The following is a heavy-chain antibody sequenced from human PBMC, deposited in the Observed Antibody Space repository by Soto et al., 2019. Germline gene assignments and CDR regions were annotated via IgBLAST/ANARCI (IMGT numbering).Heavy chain of an antibody. V-gene: IGHV3-23*01. CDR2: ISGTGGST. J-gene: IGHJ4*02. Sequence: PGGSLRLSCAASGFTFSSYAMNWVRQAPGKGLEWVSAISGTGGSTYYPDSVEGRFTISRDNSRNTLYLQMNSLRAEDTAVYYCAKAGAYSYFDYWGQGTPVTVS. CDR1: GFTFSSYA. D-gene: IGHD2-21*01. CDR3: AKAGAYSYFDY.